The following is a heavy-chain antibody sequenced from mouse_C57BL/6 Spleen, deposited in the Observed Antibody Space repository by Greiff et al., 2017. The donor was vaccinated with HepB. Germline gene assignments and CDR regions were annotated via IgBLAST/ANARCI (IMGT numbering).Heavy chain of an antibody. D-gene: IGHD1-2*01. Sequence: VQLQQSGPELVKPGASVKISCKASGYAFSSSWMNWVKQRPGKGLEWIGRIYPGDGDTNYNGKFKGKATLTADKSSSTAYMQLSSLTSEDSAVCFCARWGRPPYAMDYWGQGTSVTVSS. CDR1: GYAFSSSW. V-gene: IGHV1-82*01. CDR2: IYPGDGDT. J-gene: IGHJ4*01. CDR3: ARWGRPPYAMDY.